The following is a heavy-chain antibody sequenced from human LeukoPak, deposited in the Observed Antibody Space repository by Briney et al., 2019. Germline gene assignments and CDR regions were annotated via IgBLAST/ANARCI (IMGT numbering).Heavy chain of an antibody. V-gene: IGHV3-30*02. J-gene: IGHJ4*02. CDR2: IRYDGSNK. CDR3: AKGPLWIFGVVTEPTWFDY. D-gene: IGHD3-3*01. Sequence: GGSLRLSCAASGFTFSSYGMHRVRQAPGKGLEWVAFIRYDGSNKYYADSVKGRFTISRDNSKNTLYLQMNSLRAEDTAVYYCAKGPLWIFGVVTEPTWFDYWGQGTLVTVSS. CDR1: GFTFSSYG.